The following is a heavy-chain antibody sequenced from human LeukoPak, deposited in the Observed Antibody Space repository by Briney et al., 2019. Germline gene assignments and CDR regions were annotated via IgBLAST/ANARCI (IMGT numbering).Heavy chain of an antibody. CDR2: MNPNSGNT. D-gene: IGHD2-2*01. V-gene: IGHV1-8*01. CDR1: GYTFTSYD. Sequence: ASAKVSCKASGYTFTSYDINWVRQATGQGLEWMGWMNPNSGNTGYAQKFQGRVTMTRDTSISTAYMELSSLRSEDTAVYYCARVSCSSTSCYDYWGQGALVTVSS. CDR3: ARVSCSSTSCYDY. J-gene: IGHJ4*02.